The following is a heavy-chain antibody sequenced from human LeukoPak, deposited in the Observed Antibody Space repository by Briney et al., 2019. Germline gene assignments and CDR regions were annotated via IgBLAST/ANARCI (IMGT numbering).Heavy chain of an antibody. CDR2: IYPGDSDT. Sequence: PAESLKISCKGSGYSFTSYWIGWARQMPGKGLEWMGIIYPGDSDTRYSPSFQGQVTISADKSISTAYLQWSSLKASDTAMYYCARHRARDYYYMDVWGKGTTVTVSS. CDR1: GYSFTSYW. CDR3: ARHRARDYYYMDV. D-gene: IGHD3-10*01. V-gene: IGHV5-51*01. J-gene: IGHJ6*03.